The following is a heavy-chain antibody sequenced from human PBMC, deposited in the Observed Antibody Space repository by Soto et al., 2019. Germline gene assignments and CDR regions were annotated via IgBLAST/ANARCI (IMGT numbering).Heavy chain of an antibody. CDR2: ISWNSGSI. J-gene: IGHJ3*02. CDR1: GFTFDDYA. Sequence: EVQLVESGGGLVQPGRSLRLSCAASGFTFDDYAMHWVRQAPGKGLEWVSGISWNSGSIGYADSVKGRFTISRDNAKNSLDLQMNSLRAEDTALYYCAKDVGGGNLQRDAFDIWGQGTMVTVSS. V-gene: IGHV3-9*01. CDR3: AKDVGGGNLQRDAFDI. D-gene: IGHD2-21*02.